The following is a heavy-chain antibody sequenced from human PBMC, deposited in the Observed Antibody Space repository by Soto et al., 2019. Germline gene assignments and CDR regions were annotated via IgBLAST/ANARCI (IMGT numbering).Heavy chain of an antibody. CDR2: ISGSGSNT. CDR1: GFSLINYG. D-gene: IGHD3-10*01. CDR3: AKGGITLVRGSFDY. V-gene: IGHV3-23*01. Sequence: GGSLRLSCAVSGFSLINYGMSWVRQAPGKGLEWVSAISGSGSNTYYIDSVKGRFTISRDRSKTTLFLQMNNLRAEDTAVYYCAKGGITLVRGSFDYWGQGALLTVSS. J-gene: IGHJ4*02.